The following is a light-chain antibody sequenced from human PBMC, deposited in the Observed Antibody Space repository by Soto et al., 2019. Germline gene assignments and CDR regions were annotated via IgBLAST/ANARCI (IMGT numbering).Light chain of an antibody. CDR2: GAS. J-gene: IGKJ4*01. CDR1: QSVSSSY. V-gene: IGKV3-20*01. CDR3: QQYGGSLLN. Sequence: EIVLTQSPGTLSLSPGERATLSCRASQSVSSSYLAWYQQKPGQAPRLLIYGASSRAPGIPDRFSGSGSGTDFTLTISRLEPEDFAVEYCQQYGGSLLNVGGGTKVYIK.